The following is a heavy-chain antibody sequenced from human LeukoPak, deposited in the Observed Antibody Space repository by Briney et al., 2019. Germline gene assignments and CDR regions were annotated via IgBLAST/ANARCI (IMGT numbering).Heavy chain of an antibody. Sequence: EASVKVSCKVSGYTLTELSMNWVRQAPGKGLEWMGGFDPEDGETIYAQKFQGRVTMTEDTSTDTAYMELSSLRSEDTAVYYCARDTPGTAVGGIDVWGQGTLVTVSS. D-gene: IGHD5-18*01. V-gene: IGHV1-24*01. J-gene: IGHJ3*01. CDR2: FDPEDGET. CDR3: ARDTPGTAVGGIDV. CDR1: GYTLTELS.